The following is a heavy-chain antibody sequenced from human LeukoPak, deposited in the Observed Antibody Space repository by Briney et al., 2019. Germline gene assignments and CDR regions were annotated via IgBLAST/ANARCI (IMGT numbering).Heavy chain of an antibody. CDR2: INPSVGST. CDR3: ARGSTSAFHI. J-gene: IGHJ3*02. CDR1: GYTFTGYN. Sequence: GASVKVSCKASGYTFTGYNMHWVRRAPGQGLEWMGMINPSVGSTTYAQEFQGRVTVTRDMSTSTFYMELSSLRSDDTAVYYCARGSTSAFHIWGQGTMVTVSS. D-gene: IGHD2-2*01. V-gene: IGHV1-46*01.